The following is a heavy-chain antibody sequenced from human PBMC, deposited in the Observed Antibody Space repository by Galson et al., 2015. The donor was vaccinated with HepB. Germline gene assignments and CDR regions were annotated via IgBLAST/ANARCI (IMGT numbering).Heavy chain of an antibody. CDR1: GFTFSRYE. CDR3: ARDFWSGYYSYGMDV. Sequence: SLRLSCAASGFTFSRYEMNWVRQAPGKGLEWVSYISSSGSTIYYADSVKGRFTISRDNAKNSLYLQMNSLRAEDTAVYYCARDFWSGYYSYGMDVWGQGTTVTVSS. V-gene: IGHV3-48*03. D-gene: IGHD3-3*01. CDR2: ISSSGSTI. J-gene: IGHJ6*02.